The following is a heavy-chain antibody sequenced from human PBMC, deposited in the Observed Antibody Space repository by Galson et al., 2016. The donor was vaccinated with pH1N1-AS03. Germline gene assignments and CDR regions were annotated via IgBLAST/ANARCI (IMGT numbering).Heavy chain of an antibody. D-gene: IGHD2-2*01. CDR2: ISAYNGNT. V-gene: IGHV1-18*04. Sequence: SVKVFCKASGYTFTSYGITWVRQAPGQGLEWMGWISAYNGNTNYGQKVQGRVTLTTDTSTSTAYMEMRSLRSDDTAVYYCARGCSSTSCLKYSSWYLEYWGQGTLVTVSS. CDR1: GYTFTSYG. CDR3: ARGCSSTSCLKYSSWYLEY. J-gene: IGHJ4*02.